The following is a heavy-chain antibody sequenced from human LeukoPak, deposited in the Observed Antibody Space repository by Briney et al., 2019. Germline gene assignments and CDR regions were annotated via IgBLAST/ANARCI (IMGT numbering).Heavy chain of an antibody. J-gene: IGHJ5*02. V-gene: IGHV4-4*07. Sequence: SETLSLTCTVSGGSISSYYWSWIRQPAGKGLEWIGRIYTSGSTNYNPSLKSRVTMSVDTSKNQFTLKLSSVTAADTAVYYCASSLRSPHYDFWSGYWYWFDPWGQGTLVTVSS. CDR3: ASSLRSPHYDFWSGYWYWFDP. D-gene: IGHD3-3*01. CDR2: IYTSGST. CDR1: GGSISSYY.